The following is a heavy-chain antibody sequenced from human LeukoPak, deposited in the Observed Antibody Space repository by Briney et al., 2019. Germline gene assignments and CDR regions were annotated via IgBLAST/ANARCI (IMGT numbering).Heavy chain of an antibody. J-gene: IGHJ6*03. CDR2: ISSSGSTI. D-gene: IGHD3-16*02. Sequence: GGSLRLSCAASGFSFGIFEMNWVRQAPGKGLEWVSYISSSGSTIYYADSVKGRFTISRDNAKNSLFLQMNSLRAEDTAVYYCARDLLGYNYYYMDVWGKGTTVTVSS. CDR1: GFSFGIFE. CDR3: ARDLLGYNYYYMDV. V-gene: IGHV3-48*03.